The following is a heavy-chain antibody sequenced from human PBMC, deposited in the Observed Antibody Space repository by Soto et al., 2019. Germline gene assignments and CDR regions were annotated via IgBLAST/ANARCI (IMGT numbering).Heavy chain of an antibody. D-gene: IGHD6-6*01. V-gene: IGHV3-7*01. CDR2: IKQDGSEK. CDR1: GFTFSSYW. J-gene: IGHJ3*02. CDR3: ARDGSSSDDAFDI. Sequence: GGSLRLSCAASGFTFSSYWMSWVRQAPGKGLEWVANIKQDGSEKYYVDSVKGRFTISRDNAKNSLYLQMNSLRAEDTAVYYCARDGSSSDDAFDIWGQGTMVTVSS.